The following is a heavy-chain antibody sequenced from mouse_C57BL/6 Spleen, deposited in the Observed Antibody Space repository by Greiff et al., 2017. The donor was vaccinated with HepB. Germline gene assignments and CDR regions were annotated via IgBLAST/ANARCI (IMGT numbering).Heavy chain of an antibody. D-gene: IGHD1-1*01. CDR2: ISDGGSYT. CDR3: ARDREFYYYGSSPAWFAY. Sequence: EVQRVESGGGLVKPGGSLKLSCAASGFTFSSYAMSWVRQTPEKRLEWVATISDGGSYTYYPDNVKGRFTISRDNAKNNLYLQMSHLKSEDTAMYYCARDREFYYYGSSPAWFAYWGQGTLVTVSA. J-gene: IGHJ3*01. V-gene: IGHV5-4*01. CDR1: GFTFSSYA.